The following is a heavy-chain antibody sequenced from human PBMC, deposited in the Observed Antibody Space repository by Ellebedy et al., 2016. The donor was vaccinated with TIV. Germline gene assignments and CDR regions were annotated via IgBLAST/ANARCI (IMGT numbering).Heavy chain of an antibody. J-gene: IGHJ4*02. V-gene: IGHV1-58*01. CDR3: AAEVVSEGAY. Sequence: SVKVSCXASGFTFSGSAVQWVRQARGQRLEWIGWIVVGSGNTNYAQKFRERVTIETDMSTGTAYMEMSSLRSEDTAIYYCAAEVVSEGAYWGQGTLVTVSS. CDR2: IVVGSGNT. D-gene: IGHD3-16*01. CDR1: GFTFSGSA.